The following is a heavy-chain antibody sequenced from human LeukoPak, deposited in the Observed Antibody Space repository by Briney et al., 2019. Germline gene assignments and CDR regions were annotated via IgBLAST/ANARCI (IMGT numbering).Heavy chain of an antibody. CDR3: ASDIAASGSFDY. CDR1: GYTFTDYY. V-gene: IGHV1-2*02. CDR2: IDPYSGDT. D-gene: IGHD6-13*01. Sequence: ASVKVSCKASGYTFTDYYIHWVRQAPGQGLVWMGWIDPYSGDTKYAQKIKGRVTMTRDTTISTVYMDLSRLTSDGTAVYFCASDIAASGSFDYWGLGTLVTVSS. J-gene: IGHJ4*02.